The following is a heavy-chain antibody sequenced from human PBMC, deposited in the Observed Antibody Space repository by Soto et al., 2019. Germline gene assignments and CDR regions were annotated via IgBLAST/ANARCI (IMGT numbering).Heavy chain of an antibody. CDR2: IIPIFGTA. V-gene: IGHV1-69*01. Sequence: SVEGSRQGSWGTLRRYSFSWGGQGPGQGLEWMGGIIPIFGTANYAQKFQGRVTITADESTSTAYMELSSLRSEDTAVYYCATTPAIAAAGTYFDYWGQGTLVTVSS. D-gene: IGHD6-13*01. CDR3: ATTPAIAAAGTYFDY. CDR1: WGTLRRYS. J-gene: IGHJ4*02.